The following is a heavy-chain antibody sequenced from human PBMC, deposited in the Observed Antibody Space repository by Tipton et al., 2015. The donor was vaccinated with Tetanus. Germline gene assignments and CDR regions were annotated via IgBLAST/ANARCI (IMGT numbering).Heavy chain of an antibody. J-gene: IGHJ4*02. CDR2: IFYIGTT. CDR1: NGSLTVGGYY. CDR3: ARLREIVSRSGWAFDY. V-gene: IGHV4-31*03. D-gene: IGHD3-10*01. Sequence: TLFLTCSVSNGSLTVGGYYWSWIRQHPGKGPEWLGYIFYIGTTYYNPSLQSRISISADTSKKDFSVRLGSVTAADTAVYYCARLREIVSRSGWAFDYWGQGILVTVSS.